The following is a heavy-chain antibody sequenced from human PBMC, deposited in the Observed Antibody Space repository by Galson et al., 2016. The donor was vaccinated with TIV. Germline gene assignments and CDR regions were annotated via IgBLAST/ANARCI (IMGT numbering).Heavy chain of an antibody. V-gene: IGHV1-69*13. Sequence: SVKVSCKASGGTFNSYGISWVRQAPGQGLQWMGGIIPVFGTTKYSQDLQGRVAVTADESTGTAYMELSGLRFDDTAVYFCVRSRGYSYGYVDPWGQGTLVTVAA. D-gene: IGHD5-18*01. CDR3: VRSRGYSYGYVDP. J-gene: IGHJ5*02. CDR1: GGTFNSYG. CDR2: IIPVFGTT.